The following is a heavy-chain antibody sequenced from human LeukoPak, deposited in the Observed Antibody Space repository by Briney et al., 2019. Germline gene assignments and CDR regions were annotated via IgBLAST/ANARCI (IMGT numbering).Heavy chain of an antibody. CDR1: GGSISSSSYY. D-gene: IGHD6-13*01. CDR2: IYTSGST. J-gene: IGHJ4*02. V-gene: IGHV4-39*07. Sequence: SETLSLTCTVSGGSISSSSYYWGWIRQPPGKGLEWIGRIYTSGSTKYNPSLKSRVTMSLDTSKNQFSLKLNSLTAADTAVYYCARGLAAIADVFDYWGQGTLVTVSS. CDR3: ARGLAAIADVFDY.